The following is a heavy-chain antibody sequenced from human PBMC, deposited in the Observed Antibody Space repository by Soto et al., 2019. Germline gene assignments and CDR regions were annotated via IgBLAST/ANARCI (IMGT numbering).Heavy chain of an antibody. V-gene: IGHV1-18*01. J-gene: IGHJ5*02. CDR2: ISAYNGNT. D-gene: IGHD6-13*01. CDR3: ARGLGAAAALRVANWFDP. Sequence: VASVKVSCKASGYTFTSYGISWVRQAPEQGLEWMGWISAYNGNTNYAQKLQGRVTMTTDTSTSTAYMELTSLRFDDTAVYYCARGLGAAAALRVANWFDPWGQGTLVTSPQ. CDR1: GYTFTSYG.